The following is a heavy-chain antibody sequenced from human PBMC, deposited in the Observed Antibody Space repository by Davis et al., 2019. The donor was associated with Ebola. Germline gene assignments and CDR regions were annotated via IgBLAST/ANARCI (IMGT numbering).Heavy chain of an antibody. CDR3: ASLPSIVGATGYYYYYGMDV. CDR2: IYHSGST. J-gene: IGHJ6*02. CDR1: GVSISSSNW. V-gene: IGHV4-4*02. D-gene: IGHD1-26*01. Sequence: SETLSLTCAVSGVSISSSNWWSWVRQPPGKGLGWIGEIYHSGSTNYNPSLKSRFTISVDKSKNQFSLKLSSVTAADTAVYYCASLPSIVGATGYYYYYGMDVWGQGTTVTVSS.